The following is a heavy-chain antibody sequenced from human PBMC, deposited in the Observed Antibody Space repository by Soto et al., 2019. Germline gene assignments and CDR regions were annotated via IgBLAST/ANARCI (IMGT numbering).Heavy chain of an antibody. CDR3: ARDGGYCSSTSCRGYFYYGMDV. J-gene: IGHJ6*02. CDR1: GGTFSSYA. D-gene: IGHD2-2*01. Sequence: QVQLVQSGAEVKKPGSSVKVSCKASGGTFSSYAISGVRQAPRQGLEWMGGIIPIFGTANYAQKFQGRVTISADESTSTAYMELSSLRSEDTAVYYCARDGGYCSSTSCRGYFYYGMDVWDQGTTVTVSS. V-gene: IGHV1-69*01. CDR2: IIPIFGTA.